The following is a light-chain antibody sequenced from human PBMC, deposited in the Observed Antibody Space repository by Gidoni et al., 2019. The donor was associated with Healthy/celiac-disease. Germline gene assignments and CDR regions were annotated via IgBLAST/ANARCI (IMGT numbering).Light chain of an antibody. Sequence: DIQMTQSPSPLSASVGDRVTITGRASQSISSWLAWYQQKPGKAPNLLIYKASSLESGVPSRFSGRGSGAEFTLTISRLQPDDFATYYCQQYNSYPYTFAQGTKLEIK. CDR1: QSISSW. CDR2: KAS. CDR3: QQYNSYPYT. J-gene: IGKJ2*01. V-gene: IGKV1-5*03.